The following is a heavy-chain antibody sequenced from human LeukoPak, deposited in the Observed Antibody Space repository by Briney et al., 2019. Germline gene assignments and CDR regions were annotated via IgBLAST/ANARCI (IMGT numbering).Heavy chain of an antibody. V-gene: IGHV1-46*01. D-gene: IGHD7-27*01. CDR2: VNPSGGST. CDR3: ARGPGDLGDY. Sequence: ASVKVSCKASGYTFTSYFMHWVRQAPGQGLEWMGLVNPSGGSTNYAQKFQGRVTMTRGMSTSTVFMELDSLRSEDTAVYYCARGPGDLGDYWGQGTLVTVSS. J-gene: IGHJ4*02. CDR1: GYTFTSYF.